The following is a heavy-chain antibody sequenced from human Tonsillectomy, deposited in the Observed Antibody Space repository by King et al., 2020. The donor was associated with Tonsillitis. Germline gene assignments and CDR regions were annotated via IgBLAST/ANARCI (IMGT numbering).Heavy chain of an antibody. J-gene: IGHJ3*01. Sequence: VQLVESGGGLVQPGGSLRLSCVASGITYWMSWVRQAPGTGLEWVANIKEDGSVKYYVDSVKGRFTISRDNAKNALYLQMNSLRAEDTAMYYCASYYGSSGWYAFDPWGQGTMVTVSS. CDR3: ASYYGSSGWYAFDP. CDR1: GITYW. CDR2: IKEDGSVK. D-gene: IGHD3-22*01. V-gene: IGHV3-7*01.